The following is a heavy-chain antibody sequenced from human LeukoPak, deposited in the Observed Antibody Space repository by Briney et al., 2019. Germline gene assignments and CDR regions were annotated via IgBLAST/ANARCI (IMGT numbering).Heavy chain of an antibody. CDR3: AAGSRNSFDY. D-gene: IGHD4-23*01. CDR1: GGSISSYY. Sequence: SETLSVICTVSGGSISSYYWSWIRQPPGKGLEWIGYIYYSGSTNYNPSLKSRVTISVDTSKNQFSLKLSSVTAADTAVYYCAAGSRNSFDYWGQGTLVTVSS. CDR2: IYYSGST. J-gene: IGHJ4*02. V-gene: IGHV4-59*01.